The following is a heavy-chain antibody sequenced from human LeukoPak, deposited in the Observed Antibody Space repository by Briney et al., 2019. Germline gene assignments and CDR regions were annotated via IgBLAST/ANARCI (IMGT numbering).Heavy chain of an antibody. CDR2: INPNSGGT. J-gene: IGHJ5*02. Sequence: ASVMVSCKASGYSFTGYYIHWVRQAPGQGLEWMGPINPNSGGTNYAQKFQGTVTLTTDTSISTAYMELSRLRSDDTAVYYCARGVAQNGFDPWGQGTLVTVSS. CDR3: ARGVAQNGFDP. D-gene: IGHD2-8*01. V-gene: IGHV1-2*06. CDR1: GYSFTGYY.